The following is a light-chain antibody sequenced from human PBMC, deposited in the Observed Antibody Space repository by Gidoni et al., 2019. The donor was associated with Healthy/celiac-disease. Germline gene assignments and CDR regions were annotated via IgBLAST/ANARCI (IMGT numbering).Light chain of an antibody. Sequence: DSVMTQSPLSLPVTPGEPASISCRSSQSLLHSNGYNYLDWYLQKPGQSPQHLIYLGSNRASGVPDRFSGSGSGTDFTLKISRVEAEDVGVYYCMQALQTPPTFGQGTKLEIK. CDR1: QSLLHSNGYNY. V-gene: IGKV2-28*01. J-gene: IGKJ2*01. CDR3: MQALQTPPT. CDR2: LGS.